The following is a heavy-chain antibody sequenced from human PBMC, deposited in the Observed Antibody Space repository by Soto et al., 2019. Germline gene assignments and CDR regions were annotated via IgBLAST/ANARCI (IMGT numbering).Heavy chain of an antibody. D-gene: IGHD3-22*01. Sequence: SETLSLTCTVSGDPVSSGSFYWSWIRQPPGKGLEWIGYVYYTGNSNNNPSLNSRATISIDTSKNEFSLKLRSVTAADTAVYYCARKDYDSRIDFWGQGTLVTVSS. CDR3: ARKDYDSRIDF. J-gene: IGHJ4*02. CDR1: GDPVSSGSFY. CDR2: VYYTGNS. V-gene: IGHV4-61*01.